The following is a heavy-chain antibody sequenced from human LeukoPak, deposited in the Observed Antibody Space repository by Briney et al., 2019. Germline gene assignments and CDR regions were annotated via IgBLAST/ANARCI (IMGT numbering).Heavy chain of an antibody. Sequence: SQTLSLTCAVSGDSISSGGYSWSWIRQPPGKGLEWIGYIYHSGSTYYNPSLKSRVTISVDRSKNQFSLKLSSVTAADTAVYYCARARVTTSSRYFDLWGRGTLVTVSS. CDR3: ARARVTTSSRYFDL. D-gene: IGHD4-17*01. J-gene: IGHJ2*01. CDR2: IYHSGST. CDR1: GDSISSGGYS. V-gene: IGHV4-30-2*01.